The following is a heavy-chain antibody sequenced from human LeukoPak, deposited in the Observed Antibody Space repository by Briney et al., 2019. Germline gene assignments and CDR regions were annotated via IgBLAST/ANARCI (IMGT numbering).Heavy chain of an antibody. D-gene: IGHD3-9*01. V-gene: IGHV4-61*02. CDR2: IFISGCT. CDR3: ARGGSTLHSAGGHDIEFYYYYYMDV. Sequence: SETLSLTCTVSDDSITSGSYYWSWIRQPAGKGLDWIGRIFISGCTNYNPSLRSRFTMSLDTSKNQFSLKLYSVTAADTAVYYCARGGSTLHSAGGHDIEFYYYYYMDVWGKGTTVTISS. J-gene: IGHJ6*03. CDR1: DDSITSGSYY.